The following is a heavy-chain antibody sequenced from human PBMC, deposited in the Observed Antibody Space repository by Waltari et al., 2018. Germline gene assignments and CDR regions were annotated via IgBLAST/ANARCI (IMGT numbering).Heavy chain of an antibody. V-gene: IGHV4-39*01. Sequence: QLQLQESGPGLVKPSETLSLTCTVSGGSISSSSYYWGWIRQPPGKGLEWIGSIYYSGSTYYNPSLQSRVTISVDTSKNQFSLKLSSVTAADTAVYYCAGYCTNGVCYSGLAGLYAFDIWGQGTMVTVSS. J-gene: IGHJ3*02. CDR2: IYYSGST. CDR1: GGSISSSSYY. D-gene: IGHD2-8*01. CDR3: AGYCTNGVCYSGLAGLYAFDI.